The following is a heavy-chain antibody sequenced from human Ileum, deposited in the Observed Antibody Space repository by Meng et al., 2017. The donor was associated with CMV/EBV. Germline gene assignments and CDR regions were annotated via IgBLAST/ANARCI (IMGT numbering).Heavy chain of an antibody. V-gene: IGHV4-34*01. D-gene: IGHD3-16*02. CDR2: INHVGRT. Sequence: QVQLQQWGPGLWKPSETLSLTCAVYGGSLRGHYCNWIRQSPGNGLQWIAEINHVGRTNSNPSLASRVTISQDTSKNQCSLKLNSVTVADSAVYYCARGLFRYPAYFDLWGQGTLVTVSS. CDR3: ARGLFRYPAYFDL. CDR1: GGSLRGHY. J-gene: IGHJ4*02.